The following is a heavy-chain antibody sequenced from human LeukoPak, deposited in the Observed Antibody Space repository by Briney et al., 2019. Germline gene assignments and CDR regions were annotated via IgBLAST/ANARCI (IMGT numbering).Heavy chain of an antibody. J-gene: IGHJ4*02. CDR2: VYDSGTT. CDR3: ARSNMYSSSWYDYFDS. Sequence: PSETLSLTCTVSGGPISPHYWSRIRQPPGKRLEWIGYVYDSGTTNYNPSLKSRVTILLDTSKNQFSLKLSSVTAADTAVYYCARSNMYSSSWYDYFDSWGQGTLVAVSS. D-gene: IGHD6-13*01. V-gene: IGHV4-59*11. CDR1: GGPISPHY.